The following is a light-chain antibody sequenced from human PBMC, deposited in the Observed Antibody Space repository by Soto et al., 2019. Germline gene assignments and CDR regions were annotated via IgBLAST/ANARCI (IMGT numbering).Light chain of an antibody. CDR2: GAS. V-gene: IGKV1-9*01. CDR1: QGISSN. Sequence: QLTQSPSSLSASVGDRVTITCRASQGISSNVAWYQQKPGRAPKLLIFGASTLQSGVPSRFSGSGSGTDFTLTISSLQPEDFATYFCQKLNAYPPWTFGQGTKVDIK. CDR3: QKLNAYPPWT. J-gene: IGKJ1*01.